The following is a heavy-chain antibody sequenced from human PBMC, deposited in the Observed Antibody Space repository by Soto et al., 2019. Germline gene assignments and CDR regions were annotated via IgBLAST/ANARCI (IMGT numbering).Heavy chain of an antibody. CDR1: GFTFSSYA. Sequence: PGGSLRLSCAASGFTFSSYAMSWVRQAPGKGLEWVSAISGSGGSTYYADSVKGRFTISRDNSKNTLYLQMNSLRAEDTAVYYCAKDRPARGVVTAYFDYWGQGTLVTVSS. D-gene: IGHD2-21*02. CDR2: ISGSGGST. V-gene: IGHV3-23*01. J-gene: IGHJ4*02. CDR3: AKDRPARGVVTAYFDY.